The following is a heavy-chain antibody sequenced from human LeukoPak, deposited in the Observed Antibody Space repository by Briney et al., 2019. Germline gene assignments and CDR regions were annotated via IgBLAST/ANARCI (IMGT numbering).Heavy chain of an antibody. CDR3: ASGCSSTSCYADFDY. V-gene: IGHV1-69*13. CDR2: IIPIFGTA. D-gene: IGHD2-2*01. Sequence: GASVKVSCKASGGTFSSYAISWVRQAPGQGLEWMGGIIPIFGTANYAQKFQGRVTITAGESTSTAYMELSSLRSEDTAVYYCASGCSSTSCYADFDYWGQGTLVTVSS. CDR1: GGTFSSYA. J-gene: IGHJ4*02.